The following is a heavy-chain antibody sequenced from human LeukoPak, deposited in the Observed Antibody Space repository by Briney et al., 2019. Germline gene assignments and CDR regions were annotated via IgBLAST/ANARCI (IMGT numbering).Heavy chain of an antibody. CDR2: ISGDGGST. CDR3: AKSKQQLVLSGFYDY. J-gene: IGHJ4*02. V-gene: IGHV3-43*02. CDR1: GFTFDDYA. D-gene: IGHD6-13*01. Sequence: TGGSLRLSCAASGFTFDDYAMHWVRQAPGKGLEWVSLISGDGGSTYYADSVKGRFSISRDNSKNSLYLQMNSLRAEDTALYYCAKSKQQLVLSGFYDYWGQGTLVTVSS.